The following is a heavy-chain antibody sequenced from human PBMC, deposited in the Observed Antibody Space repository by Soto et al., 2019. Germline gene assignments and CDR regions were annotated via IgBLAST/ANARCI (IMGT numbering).Heavy chain of an antibody. CDR1: GFTVSTKY. CDR2: IYPGGNT. Sequence: EVQLVESGGGLIQPGGSLRLSCAASGFTVSTKYMNWVRQAPGRGLEWVSVIYPGGNTYYTDSVKGRCTISRDSSRNTMFLQMNSLRAEDTALYYCAGETYYYGSGNYGWFAPWGQGTLVTVSS. J-gene: IGHJ5*02. CDR3: AGETYYYGSGNYGWFAP. D-gene: IGHD3-10*01. V-gene: IGHV3-53*01.